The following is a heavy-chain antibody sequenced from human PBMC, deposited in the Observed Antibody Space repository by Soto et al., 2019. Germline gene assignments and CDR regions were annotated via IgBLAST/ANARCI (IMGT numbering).Heavy chain of an antibody. D-gene: IGHD2-8*01. CDR2: VSANNGHT. CDR3: ARDIESVTAKHFFYYYAMDV. Sequence: ASVKVSCKASGFTFSNYGLNWVRQAPGQGLEWMGWVSANNGHTNYAQNLQGRVSMTTDTSTSTAYMELRGLTLDDTAVYYCARDIESVTAKHFFYYYAMDVWGQGTTVTVSS. CDR1: GFTFSNYG. V-gene: IGHV1-18*01. J-gene: IGHJ6*02.